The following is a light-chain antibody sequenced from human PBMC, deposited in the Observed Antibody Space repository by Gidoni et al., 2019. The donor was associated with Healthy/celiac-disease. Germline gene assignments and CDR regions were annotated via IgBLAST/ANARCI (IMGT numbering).Light chain of an antibody. Sequence: DIQMTQSPPSLPASVGDRGTITCRASQGISNYLAWSQQKPGKVPKRLIYAASTLQSGVPSRFSGSGSGTDFTLTISSLQPEDVATYYCQKYNSAPQLTFGGGTKVEIK. V-gene: IGKV1-27*01. J-gene: IGKJ4*01. CDR3: QKYNSAPQLT. CDR2: AAS. CDR1: QGISNY.